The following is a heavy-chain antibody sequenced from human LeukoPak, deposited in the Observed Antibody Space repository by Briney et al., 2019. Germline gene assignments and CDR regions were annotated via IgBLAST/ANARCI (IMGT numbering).Heavy chain of an antibody. J-gene: IGHJ5*02. V-gene: IGHV3-74*01. CDR2: INSDGSST. CDR1: GFTFSSYW. Sequence: GGSLRLSCAASGFTFSSYWMHWVRQAPGKGLVWVSRINSDGSSTSYADSVKGRFTISRDNAKNTLYLQMNSLRAEDTAVYYCAIPYYDILTGTLQDWFDPWGQGTLVTVSS. CDR3: AIPYYDILTGTLQDWFDP. D-gene: IGHD3-9*01.